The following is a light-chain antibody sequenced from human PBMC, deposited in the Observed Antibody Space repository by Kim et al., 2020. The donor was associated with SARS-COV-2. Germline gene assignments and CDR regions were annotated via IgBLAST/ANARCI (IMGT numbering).Light chain of an antibody. Sequence: AIRMTQSPSSFSASTGDRVTITCRASQGISSYLAWYQQKPGKAPKLLIYAASTLQSGVPSRFSGSGSGTDFTLTISCLQSEDFATYYCQQYYDYPRTFGQGTKLEIK. CDR2: AAS. J-gene: IGKJ2*01. CDR1: QGISSY. V-gene: IGKV1-8*01. CDR3: QQYYDYPRT.